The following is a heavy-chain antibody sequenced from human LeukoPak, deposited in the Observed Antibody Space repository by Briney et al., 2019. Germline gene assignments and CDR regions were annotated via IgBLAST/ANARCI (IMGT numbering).Heavy chain of an antibody. CDR3: ARSGYYYGSGSYPSVAYYYYYGMDV. Sequence: SVKVSCKASGGTFSSYAISWVRQAPGQGLEWMGGIIPIFGTANYARKFQGRVTITADESTSTAYMELSSLRSEDTAVYYCARSGYYYGSGSYPSVAYYYYYGMDVWGQGTTVTVSS. J-gene: IGHJ6*02. D-gene: IGHD3-10*01. CDR2: IIPIFGTA. CDR1: GGTFSSYA. V-gene: IGHV1-69*13.